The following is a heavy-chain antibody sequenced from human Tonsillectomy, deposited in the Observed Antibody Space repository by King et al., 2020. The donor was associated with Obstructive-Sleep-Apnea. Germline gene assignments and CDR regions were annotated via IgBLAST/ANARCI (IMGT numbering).Heavy chain of an antibody. CDR3: ARDRIGDYYYHGMDV. CDR1: GGSISSSNYY. Sequence: QLQESGPGLVKPSETLSLTCTVSGGSISSSNYYWGWIRQPPGKGLEWIGSIYYSGSTYNNPSLKSRVTISVDTSKNQFSPKLRSVTAADTAVYYCARDRIGDYYYHGMDVWGQGTTVTVSS. D-gene: IGHD1-14*01. J-gene: IGHJ6*02. CDR2: IYYSGST. V-gene: IGHV4-39*07.